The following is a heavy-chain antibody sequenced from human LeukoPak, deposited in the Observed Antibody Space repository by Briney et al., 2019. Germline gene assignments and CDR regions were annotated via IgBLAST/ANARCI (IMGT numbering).Heavy chain of an antibody. CDR2: INPNSGGT. CDR3: ARAGSSSRWVNDY. CDR1: GYTFTGYY. V-gene: IGHV1-2*02. J-gene: IGHJ4*02. Sequence: GASVKVSCKASGYTFTGYYMHRVRQAPGQGLEWMGWINPNSGGTNYAQKFQGRVTMTRDTSISIAYMELSRLRSDDTAVFYCARAGSSSRWVNDYWGQGTLVTVSS. D-gene: IGHD6-13*01.